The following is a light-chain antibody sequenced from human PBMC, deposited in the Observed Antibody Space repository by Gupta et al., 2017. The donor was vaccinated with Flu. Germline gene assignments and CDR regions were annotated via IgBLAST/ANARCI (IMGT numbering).Light chain of an antibody. J-gene: IGKJ2*01. V-gene: IGKV3-11*01. CDR3: QQRTTWPLT. Sequence: RSVAPGERATGACRARQSISNYLGWYQQKPGQAPRLLIYDASNRATGIPARFRGSGSGTDFTLTISSLEPEDFAIYYCQQRTTWPLTFGQGTKIEIK. CDR2: DAS. CDR1: QSISNY.